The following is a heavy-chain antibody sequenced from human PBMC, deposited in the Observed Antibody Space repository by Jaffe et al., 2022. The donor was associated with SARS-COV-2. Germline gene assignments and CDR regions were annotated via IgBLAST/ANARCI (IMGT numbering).Heavy chain of an antibody. D-gene: IGHD3-9*01. V-gene: IGHV4-34*01. CDR2: INHSGST. CDR3: ASSHYDILGPRDY. CDR1: GGSFSGYY. Sequence: QVQLQQWGAGLLKPSETLSLTCAVYGGSFSGYYWSWIRQPPGKGLEWIGEINHSGSTNYNPSLKSRVTISVDTSKNQFSLKLSSVTAADTAVYYCASSHYDILGPRDYWGQGTLVTVSS. J-gene: IGHJ4*02.